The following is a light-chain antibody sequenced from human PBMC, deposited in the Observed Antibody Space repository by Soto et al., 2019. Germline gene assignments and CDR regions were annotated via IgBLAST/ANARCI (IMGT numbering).Light chain of an antibody. CDR3: QSYGTSLSGLYV. V-gene: IGLV2-14*01. J-gene: IGLJ1*01. CDR1: SSDVGNYKY. Sequence: QAVVTQPASVSGSPGQSITISCTGTSSDVGNYKYVSWYQQHPGKAPKLMIYEVSNRPSGVSNRFSGSKSGNTASLTITGLRAEDEGDYICQSYGTSLSGLYVFGSGTKLTVL. CDR2: EVS.